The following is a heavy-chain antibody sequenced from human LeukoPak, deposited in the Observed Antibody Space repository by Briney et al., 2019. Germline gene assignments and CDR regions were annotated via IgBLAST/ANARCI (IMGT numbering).Heavy chain of an antibody. CDR1: GGSISSSSYY. CDR2: IYYSGST. Sequence: PSETLSFTCTVSGGSISSSSYYWGWIRQPPGKGLEWIGSIYYSGSTYYNPSLKSRVTISVDTSKNQFSLKLSSVTAADTAVYYCESYYYYYGMDVWGQGTTVTVSS. CDR3: ESYYYYYGMDV. J-gene: IGHJ6*02. V-gene: IGHV4-39*01.